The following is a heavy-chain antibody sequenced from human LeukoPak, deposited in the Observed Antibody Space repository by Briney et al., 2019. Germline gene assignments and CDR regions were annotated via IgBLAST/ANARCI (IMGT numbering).Heavy chain of an antibody. CDR2: IIPIFGTA. V-gene: IGHV1-69*05. CDR3: ARGGKSGWELLGYYYMDV. CDR1: GGTFSSYA. J-gene: IGHJ6*03. Sequence: GSSVKVSCKASGGTFSSYAISWVRQAPGQGLEWMGGIIPIFGTANYAQKFQGRVTITTDESTSTAYMELSSLRSEDTAVYYCARGGKSGWELLGYYYMDVWGKGTTVTVSS. D-gene: IGHD1-26*01.